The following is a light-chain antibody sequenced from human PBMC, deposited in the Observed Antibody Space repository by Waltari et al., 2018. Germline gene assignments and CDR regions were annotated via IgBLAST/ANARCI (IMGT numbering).Light chain of an antibody. CDR2: EAT. CDR3: CSYTGSSTSYG. J-gene: IGLJ1*01. Sequence: QSALSQPASVSGSPGQSLTITCTGASTDLARYNLFAWYQHPPTRAPKPIIYEATERPSGISHRFSGAKSGATASLRISGLQADDEADYYCCSYTGSSTSYGCGGGTKVTVL. V-gene: IGLV2-23*01. CDR1: STDLARYNL.